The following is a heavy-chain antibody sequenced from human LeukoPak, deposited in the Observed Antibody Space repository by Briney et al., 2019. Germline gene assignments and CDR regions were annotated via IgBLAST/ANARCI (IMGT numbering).Heavy chain of an antibody. CDR1: GGSMSSYY. D-gene: IGHD5-18*01. V-gene: IGHV4-4*07. Sequence: SETLSLTCTVSGGSMSSYYWTWIRQPAGRGLEWIGRMYLRGETNYNPSLRSRVTLSLDTFKNHFSLKLTSATAADTAVYYCARDGYSYGFSYFDYWGQGTLVTVSS. CDR3: ARDGYSYGFSYFDY. J-gene: IGHJ4*02. CDR2: MYLRGET.